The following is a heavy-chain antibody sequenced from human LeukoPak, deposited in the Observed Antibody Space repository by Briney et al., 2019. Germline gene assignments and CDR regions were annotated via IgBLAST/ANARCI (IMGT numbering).Heavy chain of an antibody. CDR3: ARDWGYYYYYGMDV. CDR2: ISSSSSYI. J-gene: IGHJ6*02. CDR1: GFTFSSYS. V-gene: IGHV3-21*01. D-gene: IGHD3-16*01. Sequence: GGSLRLSCAASGFTFSSYSMNWVRQAPGKGLEWVSSISSSSSYIYYADSVKGRFTISRDNSKNSLYLQMNSLRAEDTAVYYCARDWGYYYYYGMDVWGQGTTVTVSS.